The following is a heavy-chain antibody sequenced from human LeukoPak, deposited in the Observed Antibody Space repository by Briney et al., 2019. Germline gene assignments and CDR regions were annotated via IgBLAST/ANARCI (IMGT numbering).Heavy chain of an antibody. CDR1: GGSISSYS. CDR3: AREGRGFDY. D-gene: IGHD3-10*01. V-gene: IGHV4-4*07. Sequence: SETLSLTCSVSGGSISSYSWSWIRQPAGKGLDWIGRIYSSGSSKYNPSLKSRVIMSVDTSKNQFSLKLTSVTAADTAVYYCAREGRGFDYWGQGTLVTVSS. CDR2: IYSSGSS. J-gene: IGHJ4*02.